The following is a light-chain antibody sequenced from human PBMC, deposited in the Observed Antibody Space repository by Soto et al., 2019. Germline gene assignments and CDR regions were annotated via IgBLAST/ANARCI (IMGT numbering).Light chain of an antibody. CDR3: SSYAGSNNYV. CDR2: EVS. CDR1: SGDVGGYNY. J-gene: IGLJ1*01. Sequence: LTKPPSAYGSSVPAVAISCTGTSGDVGGYNYVSWYQQHPGKAPKLMIFEVSERPSGVPDRFSASKSGNTASLTVSGLQAEDEADYYCSSYAGSNNYVFGTGTKVTVL. V-gene: IGLV2-8*01.